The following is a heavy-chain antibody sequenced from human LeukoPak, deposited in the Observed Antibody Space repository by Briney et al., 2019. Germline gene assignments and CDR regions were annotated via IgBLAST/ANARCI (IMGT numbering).Heavy chain of an antibody. D-gene: IGHD3-22*01. Sequence: PSETLSLTCSVSGGSISRGNCYWNWIRQPVGKGLEWIGRIFSDGHTNYNPSLKSRVTISTDTSKNQFSLTLTSVTAADSAVYYCARTSDGQYYYDSSGYYVFDYWGQGTLVTVSS. CDR3: ARTSDGQYYYDSSGYYVFDY. CDR2: IFSDGHT. V-gene: IGHV4-61*02. J-gene: IGHJ4*02. CDR1: GGSISRGNCY.